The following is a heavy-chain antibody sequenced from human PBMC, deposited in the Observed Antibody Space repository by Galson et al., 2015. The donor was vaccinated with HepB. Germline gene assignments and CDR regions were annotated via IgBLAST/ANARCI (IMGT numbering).Heavy chain of an antibody. Sequence: PALVKPTQTLTLTCTFSGFSPTTSGLCVSWIRQPPGKALEWLARIDWDDEDSYSTSLKTRLTISKDTSRNQVVLTMTNMDPVDTATYYCARVRRSLHSGWNDFDFWGQGILVTVSS. J-gene: IGHJ4*02. CDR3: ARVRRSLHSGWNDFDF. V-gene: IGHV2-70*11. CDR2: IDWDDED. D-gene: IGHD6-19*01. CDR1: GFSPTTSGLC.